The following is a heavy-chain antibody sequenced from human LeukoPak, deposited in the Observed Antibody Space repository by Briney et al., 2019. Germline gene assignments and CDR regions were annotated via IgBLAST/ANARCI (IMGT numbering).Heavy chain of an antibody. V-gene: IGHV5-51*01. Sequence: GESLKISCKGSGYSFTTYWIGWVRQMPGKGLERMGILYPADSNTIYSPSFQGQVTISADKSIGTAYLQWSSLKASDTAMYYCARPSYCGGDCYGYYFDYWGQGTLVTVSS. CDR3: ARPSYCGGDCYGYYFDY. D-gene: IGHD2-21*02. CDR1: GYSFTTYW. J-gene: IGHJ4*02. CDR2: LYPADSNT.